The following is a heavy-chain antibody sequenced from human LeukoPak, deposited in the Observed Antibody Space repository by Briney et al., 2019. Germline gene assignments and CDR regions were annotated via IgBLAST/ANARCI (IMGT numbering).Heavy chain of an antibody. CDR1: GFSFSSYS. D-gene: IGHD6-19*01. V-gene: IGHV3-21*04. CDR3: AKDITAIVAGNGMDV. Sequence: GGSLRLSCAASGFSFSSYSMSWVRQAPGKGLEWVSSISSSSSYMYYADSVKGRFTISRDNAKNSLYLQMNSLRAEDTALYYCAKDITAIVAGNGMDVWGQGTTVTVSS. J-gene: IGHJ6*02. CDR2: ISSSSSYM.